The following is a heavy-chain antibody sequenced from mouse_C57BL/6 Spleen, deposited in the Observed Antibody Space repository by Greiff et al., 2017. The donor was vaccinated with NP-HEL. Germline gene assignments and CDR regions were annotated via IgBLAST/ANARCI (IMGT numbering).Heavy chain of an antibody. D-gene: IGHD2-1*01. Sequence: EVQLQQSGAELVRPGASVKLSCTASGFNIKDYYMHWVKQRPEQGLEWIGRIDPEDGDTEYAPKFQGKATMTADTSSNTAYLQLSSLTSEDTAVDYCTTRGGNYVYFDYWGQGTTLTVSS. CDR1: GFNIKDYY. CDR2: IDPEDGDT. V-gene: IGHV14-1*01. J-gene: IGHJ2*01. CDR3: TTRGGNYVYFDY.